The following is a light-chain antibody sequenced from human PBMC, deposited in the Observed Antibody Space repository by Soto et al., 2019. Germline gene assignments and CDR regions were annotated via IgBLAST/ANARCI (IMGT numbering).Light chain of an antibody. Sequence: DIQMTQSPSTLSASVGDRVTITCRASQNIVNWLAWYQQKPGKAPKLLIYKASSLQSRVPSRFSGSVSGTAFTLTISSLQPDDFATYYCQQFNTYSRTFGQGTKVESK. J-gene: IGKJ1*01. CDR3: QQFNTYSRT. CDR2: KAS. CDR1: QNIVNW. V-gene: IGKV1-5*03.